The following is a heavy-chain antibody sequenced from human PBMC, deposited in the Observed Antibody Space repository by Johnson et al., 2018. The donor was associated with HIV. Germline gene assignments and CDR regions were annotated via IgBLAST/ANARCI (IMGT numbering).Heavy chain of an antibody. D-gene: IGHD5-24*01. CDR2: ISNGGGNT. CDR3: GRAPFNLIKGSYDF. CDR1: GFTFSSYA. J-gene: IGHJ3*01. V-gene: IGHV3-23*04. Sequence: VQLVESGGGLVQPGVSLILSCAASGFTFSSYAMTWVRQAPGKGLEWVSSISNGGGNTYYADSVKGRFTISRDNPKNTLYLPMERLGGEGTALYDCGRAPFNLIKGSYDFWGLGTMVTVSS.